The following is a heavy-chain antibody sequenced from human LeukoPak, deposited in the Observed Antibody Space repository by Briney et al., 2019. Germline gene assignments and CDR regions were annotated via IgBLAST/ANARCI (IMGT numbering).Heavy chain of an antibody. J-gene: IGHJ3*02. CDR3: AADPKGFDAFDI. CDR2: IVVGSGNT. Sequence: SVKVSCKASGFTFTSSAMQWVRQARAQRLEWIGWIVVGSGNTNYAQKFQERVTITRDMSTSTAYMELSSLRSEDTAVYYCAADPKGFDAFDIWGQGTMVTVSS. V-gene: IGHV1-58*02. CDR1: GFTFTSSA.